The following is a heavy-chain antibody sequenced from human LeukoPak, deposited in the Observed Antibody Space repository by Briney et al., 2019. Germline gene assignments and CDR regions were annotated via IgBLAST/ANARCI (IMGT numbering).Heavy chain of an antibody. V-gene: IGHV3-23*03. CDR1: VYTFHYYA. Sequence: GGSLRLPRARCVYTFHYYAMMWVDQAPGKGLEGVSVIYSGGAIHHADSVKGRFTISRDNSKKTLFLQMNSLRAEDKARYFCARGHSSGNPDPFDYWGQGTLVIVSS. CDR3: ARGHSSGNPDPFDY. D-gene: IGHD6-19*01. CDR2: IYSGGAI. J-gene: IGHJ4*02.